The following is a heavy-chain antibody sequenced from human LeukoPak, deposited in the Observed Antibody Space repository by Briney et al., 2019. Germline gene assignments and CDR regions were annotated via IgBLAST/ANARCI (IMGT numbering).Heavy chain of an antibody. CDR1: GGTFSSYA. D-gene: IGHD5-18*01. CDR2: IIPIFGTA. CDR3: AGVDTAMAHYYYYYMDV. V-gene: IGHV1-69*05. J-gene: IGHJ6*03. Sequence: ASVKVSCKASGGTFSSYAISWVRQAPGQGLEWMGGIIPIFGTANYAQKFQGRVTITTGESTSTAYMELSSLRSEDTAVYYCAGVDTAMAHYYYYYMDVWGKGTTVTVSS.